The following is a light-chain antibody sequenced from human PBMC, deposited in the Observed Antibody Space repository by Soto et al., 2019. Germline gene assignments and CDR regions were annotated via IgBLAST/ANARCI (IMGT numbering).Light chain of an antibody. CDR2: GNS. V-gene: IGLV1-40*01. J-gene: IGLJ2*01. CDR1: SSNIGAGYD. Sequence: QSALTQPPSVSGAPGQRVTISCTGSSSNIGAGYDVHWYQQLPGTAPKLLIYGNSNRPSGVPDRFSGSKSGTSASLAINGIQADDEADYYCQSYDSSLSGSRVFGGGTKLTVL. CDR3: QSYDSSLSGSRV.